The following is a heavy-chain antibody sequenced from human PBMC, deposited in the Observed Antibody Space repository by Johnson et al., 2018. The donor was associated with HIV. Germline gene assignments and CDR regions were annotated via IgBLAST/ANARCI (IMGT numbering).Heavy chain of an antibody. D-gene: IGHD3-16*01. V-gene: IGHV3-30*18. Sequence: QVQLVESGGGLIQPGGSLRLSCAASGFTVSSNYMSWVRQAPGKGLDWVAVISYDGSNKYYADSVKGRFTISRDNSKNTLYLQMNSLRAEDTAVYYCAKDRWGFDAVDVWGQGTMVTVTS. J-gene: IGHJ3*01. CDR2: ISYDGSNK. CDR3: AKDRWGFDAVDV. CDR1: GFTVSSNY.